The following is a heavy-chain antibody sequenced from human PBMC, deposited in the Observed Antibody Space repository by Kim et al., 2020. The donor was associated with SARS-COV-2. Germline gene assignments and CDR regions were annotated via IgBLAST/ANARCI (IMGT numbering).Heavy chain of an antibody. J-gene: IGHJ5*02. Sequence: GGSLRLSCAASGFTFSSYGMHWVRQAPGKGLEWVAVICNNGSNKYYADSVKGRFTISRDNSENTLYLQMNRLRAEDTAAYYCAREDYDSERGWFESCGQG. D-gene: IGHD3-22*01. CDR2: ICNNGSNK. CDR1: GFTFSSYG. V-gene: IGHV3-33*01. CDR3: AREDYDSERGWFES.